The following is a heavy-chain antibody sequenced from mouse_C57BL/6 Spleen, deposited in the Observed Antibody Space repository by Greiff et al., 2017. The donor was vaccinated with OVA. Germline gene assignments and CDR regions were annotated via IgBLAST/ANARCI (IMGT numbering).Heavy chain of an antibody. D-gene: IGHD1-1*01. Sequence: VQLQQSGPELVKPGASVQMSCKASGYTFTDYNMHWVKQSHGKSLEWIGYINPNNGGTSYNQKFKGKATLTVNKSSSTAYMELRSLTSEDSAVYYCARITRGSYFDYWGQGTTLTVSS. CDR2: INPNNGGT. CDR3: ARITRGSYFDY. J-gene: IGHJ2*01. CDR1: GYTFTDYN. V-gene: IGHV1-22*01.